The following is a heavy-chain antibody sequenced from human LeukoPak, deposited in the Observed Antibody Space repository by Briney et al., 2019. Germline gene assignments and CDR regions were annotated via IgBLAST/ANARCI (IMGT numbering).Heavy chain of an antibody. J-gene: IGHJ4*02. V-gene: IGHV3-23*01. D-gene: IGHD5-12*01. CDR2: ISPGGGRT. CDR1: GFPFSSHG. CDR3: AKDGAWLRFDD. Sequence: PGGSLSLACAGSGFPFSSHGLNWVRQAPRQGLEWVSGISPGGGRTYYADSVKGRFTISRDDLKSTLYLQMKTLRAEDTAVYYCAKDGAWLRFDDWGQGILVTVSS.